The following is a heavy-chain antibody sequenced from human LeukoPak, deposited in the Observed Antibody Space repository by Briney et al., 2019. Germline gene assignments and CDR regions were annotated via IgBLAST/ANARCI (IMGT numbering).Heavy chain of an antibody. J-gene: IGHJ4*02. CDR3: AGPGGYRYFDY. CDR1: GYTFTSYD. D-gene: IGHD5-18*01. CDR2: ISAYNGNT. Sequence: ASVKVSCKASGYTFTSYDISWVRQAPGQGLEWMGWISAYNGNTNYAQELQGRVTITTDTSTSKAYMELRSLRSDDTAVYYCAGPGGYRYFDYWGQGTLVTVSS. V-gene: IGHV1-18*01.